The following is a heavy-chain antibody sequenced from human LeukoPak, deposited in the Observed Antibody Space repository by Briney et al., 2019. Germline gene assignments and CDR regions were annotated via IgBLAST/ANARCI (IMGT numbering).Heavy chain of an antibody. J-gene: IGHJ3*02. Sequence: SETLSLTCIVSGVSISSYFWSWIRQPPGKGLEWIGYIFYSGSTDYNPSLKSRVTISVDTSRNQFSLKLTSVTAADAAVYYCAKSAKRLAPDAFDIWGQGTMVTVSS. CDR2: IFYSGST. CDR3: AKSAKRLAPDAFDI. CDR1: GVSISSYF. V-gene: IGHV4-59*01.